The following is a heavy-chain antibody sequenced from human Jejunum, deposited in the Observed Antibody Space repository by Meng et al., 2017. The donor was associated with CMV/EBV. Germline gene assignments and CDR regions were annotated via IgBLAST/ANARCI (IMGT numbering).Heavy chain of an antibody. Sequence: QVQLVQSGAEVKKSGASVKVSCKTSGYTFTNFAMHWVRQAPGQRLEWMGWIYTDSGDTKFSQKFQGRVSFTSDTSATTAYMELSSLRSEDTAVYYCARGVISYHDSWGQGTLVTVSS. V-gene: IGHV1-3*04. CDR3: ARGVISYHDS. CDR2: IYTDSGDT. J-gene: IGHJ5*02. CDR1: GYTFTNFA. D-gene: IGHD3-16*01.